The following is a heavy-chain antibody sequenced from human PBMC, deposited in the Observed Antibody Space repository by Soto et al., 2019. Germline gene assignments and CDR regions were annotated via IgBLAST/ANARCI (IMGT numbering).Heavy chain of an antibody. J-gene: IGHJ4*02. CDR2: IIPILGIA. CDR1: GGTFSSYT. D-gene: IGHD2-15*01. Sequence: QVQLVQSGAEVKKPGSSVKVSCKASGGTFSSYTISWVRQAPGQGLEWMGRIIPILGIANYAQKFQGRVTITADKSTSTAYMELSSLRSGDTAVYYCARDPLDYCSGGSCYGYWGQGTLVTVSS. CDR3: ARDPLDYCSGGSCYGY. V-gene: IGHV1-69*08.